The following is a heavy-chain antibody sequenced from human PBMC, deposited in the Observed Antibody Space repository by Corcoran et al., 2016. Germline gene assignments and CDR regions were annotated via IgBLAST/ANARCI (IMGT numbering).Heavy chain of an antibody. CDR3: ARDCQLTCISSTCDNPTIPNYYGMDV. CDR2: IIPIFATA. D-gene: IGHD2-2*02. CDR1: GGTFSSYA. Sequence: QVQLVQSGAEVKTPGSSVKVSCKASGGTFSSYAINWVRQAPGQGLEWVGGIIPIFATANYAQKFQGRVTITADESTSTAYMELSSLRSEDTAVYYGARDCQLTCISSTCDNPTIPNYYGMDVWGQGTAVTVSS. V-gene: IGHV1-69*01. J-gene: IGHJ6*02.